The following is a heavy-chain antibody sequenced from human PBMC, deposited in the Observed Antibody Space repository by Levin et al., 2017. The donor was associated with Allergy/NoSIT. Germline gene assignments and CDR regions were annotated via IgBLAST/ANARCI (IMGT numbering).Heavy chain of an antibody. D-gene: IGHD3-3*01. J-gene: IGHJ4*02. CDR2: ISSTGSTI. Sequence: GGSLRLSCAASGFTFSSYEMNWVRRAPGKGLEWVSYISSTGSTIHSADSVKGRFTISRDNAKNSLYLHMNSLRAEDTAVYYCARQLGNFWSGYNYFDYWGQGTLVTVSS. V-gene: IGHV3-48*03. CDR3: ARQLGNFWSGYNYFDY. CDR1: GFTFSSYE.